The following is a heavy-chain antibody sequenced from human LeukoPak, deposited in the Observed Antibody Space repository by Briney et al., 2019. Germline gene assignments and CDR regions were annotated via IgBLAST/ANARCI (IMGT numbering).Heavy chain of an antibody. V-gene: IGHV1-69*04. CDR1: GGTFSSYA. CDR3: ARDRDYDFSSYYGMDV. CDR2: IIPIFGIA. J-gene: IGHJ6*02. Sequence: ASVTVSCKASGGTFSSYAISWVRQAPGQGREWMGRIIPIFGIANYAQKFQGRVTITADKSTSTAYMELSSLRSEDTAVYYCARDRDYDFSSYYGMDVWGQGTTVTVS. D-gene: IGHD3-3*01.